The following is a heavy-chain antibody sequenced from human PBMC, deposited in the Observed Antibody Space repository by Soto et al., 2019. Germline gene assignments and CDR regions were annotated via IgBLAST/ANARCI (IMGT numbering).Heavy chain of an antibody. D-gene: IGHD5-18*01. Sequence: QVQLVQSGAEVKKPESSVKVSCKAPGGTFSTYAISWVRQAPGQGLEWMGGIIPMFGTANYAQRFQDRVTITEDESTNTVYMELSSLRSEDTAVYFCASGIQLWLRRINNGYSGWGKGTLVTVSS. CDR3: ASGIQLWLRRINNGYSG. CDR1: GGTFSTYA. CDR2: IIPMFGTA. V-gene: IGHV1-69*12. J-gene: IGHJ4*02.